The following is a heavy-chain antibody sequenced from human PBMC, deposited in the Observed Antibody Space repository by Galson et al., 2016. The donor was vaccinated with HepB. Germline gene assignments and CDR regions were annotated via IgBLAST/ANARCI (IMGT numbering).Heavy chain of an antibody. CDR2: ISYTGTT. CDR3: ARETVHIHDILTGPRYFDY. D-gene: IGHD3-9*01. CDR1: GDSISPYF. J-gene: IGHJ4*02. Sequence: ETLSLTCTVSGDSISPYFWTWIRQPPGKGLEWIGYISYTGTTKYNPSLKSRLTISIDAPRRQFSLRLSPVTAADTAVYYCARETVHIHDILTGPRYFDYWGRGTLVTVSS. V-gene: IGHV4-59*01.